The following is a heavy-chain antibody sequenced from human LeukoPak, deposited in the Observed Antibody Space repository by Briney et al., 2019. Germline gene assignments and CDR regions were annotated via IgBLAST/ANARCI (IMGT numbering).Heavy chain of an antibody. CDR3: TLAIAAAGHY. CDR2: IYYSGST. D-gene: IGHD6-13*01. Sequence: SETLSLTCTVSGGSISSSSYYWGWIRQPPGKGLEWIGSIYYSGSTYYNPSLKSRVTISVGTSKNQFSLKLSSVTAADTAVYYCTLAIAAAGHYWGQGTLVTASS. V-gene: IGHV4-39*01. J-gene: IGHJ4*02. CDR1: GGSISSSSYY.